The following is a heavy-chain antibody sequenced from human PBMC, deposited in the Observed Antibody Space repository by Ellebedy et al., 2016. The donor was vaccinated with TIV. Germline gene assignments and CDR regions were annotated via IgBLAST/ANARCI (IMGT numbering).Heavy chain of an antibody. J-gene: IGHJ4*02. V-gene: IGHV4-59*01. D-gene: IGHD5-18*01. Sequence: MPSETLSLTCTVSGGSITSYNWSWIRQPPGKGLEWIGYIYYTGSTNYNPSLKSRVTMTVDTSKNQFSLKLSSVTAADTAVYYCARLGGYSYVIDYWGQGTLVTVSS. CDR2: IYYTGST. CDR1: GGSITSYN. CDR3: ARLGGYSYVIDY.